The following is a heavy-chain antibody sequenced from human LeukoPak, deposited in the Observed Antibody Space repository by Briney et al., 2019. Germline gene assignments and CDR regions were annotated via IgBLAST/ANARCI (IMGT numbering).Heavy chain of an antibody. CDR2: INWNSNNI. Sequence: PGRSLRLSCAASGFTFDDYAMHWVRQAPGKGLEWVSSINWNSNNIGYADSVKGRFTISRDNAKNSLYLQMSSLRTEDTALYYCAKDYDSFGYYFDYWGQGTLVTVSS. V-gene: IGHV3-9*01. CDR3: AKDYDSFGYYFDY. J-gene: IGHJ4*02. CDR1: GFTFDDYA. D-gene: IGHD3-22*01.